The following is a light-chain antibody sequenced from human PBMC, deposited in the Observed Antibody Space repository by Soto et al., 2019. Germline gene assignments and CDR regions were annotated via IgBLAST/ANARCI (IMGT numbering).Light chain of an antibody. Sequence: QSVSESPGKTLTISCTGSSGNIASNYVQWYQQRPGSAPTTVIYGDNQRPSGVPDRFSGSIDTSSNSASLTISGLRTEDEAAYYCQSYDSSSVIFGGGTKLTVL. V-gene: IGLV6-57*02. CDR3: QSYDSSSVI. CDR1: SGNIASNY. CDR2: GDN. J-gene: IGLJ2*01.